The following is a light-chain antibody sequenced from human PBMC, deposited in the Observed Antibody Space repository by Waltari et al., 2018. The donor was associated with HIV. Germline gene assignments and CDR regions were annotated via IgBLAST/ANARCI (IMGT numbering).Light chain of an antibody. V-gene: IGKV3-15*01. CDR2: DSS. CDR1: QSLSSD. Sequence: EIVMTQSPASLSVSPGERATLSCRASQSLSSDLAWYQHKPGQAPRLLISDSSTRATGIPVRFSGSGSWTEFTLTISSLQSEDFATYYCQQYNAWPRTFGQGTKVEI. J-gene: IGKJ1*01. CDR3: QQYNAWPRT.